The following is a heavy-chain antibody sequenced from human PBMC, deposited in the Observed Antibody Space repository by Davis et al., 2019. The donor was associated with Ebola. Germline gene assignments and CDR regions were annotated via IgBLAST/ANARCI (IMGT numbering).Heavy chain of an antibody. Sequence: GESLKISCAASGFTFSTYAMSWVRQAPGKGLEWVSSITRNSDYLYYTNSVKGRFTTSRDNAKNSLFLQMNSLRAEDTALYFCARLMYDSSGYYSAFDYWGQGTLVTVSS. CDR1: GFTFSTYA. CDR3: ARLMYDSSGYYSAFDY. V-gene: IGHV3-21*01. CDR2: ITRNSDYL. J-gene: IGHJ4*02. D-gene: IGHD3-22*01.